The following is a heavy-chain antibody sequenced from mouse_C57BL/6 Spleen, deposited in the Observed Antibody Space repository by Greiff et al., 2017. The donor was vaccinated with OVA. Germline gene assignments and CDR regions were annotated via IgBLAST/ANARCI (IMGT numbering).Heavy chain of an antibody. D-gene: IGHD1-1*01. J-gene: IGHJ1*03. Sequence: QVQLQQPGAELVMPGASVKLSCKASGYTFTSYWMHWVKQRPGQGLEWIGEIDPSDSYTNYNQKFKGKSTLTVDKSSSTAYLQLSSLTSEDSAVYYCARLYYYGSGYDWYFDVWGTGTTVTVSS. CDR3: ARLYYYGSGYDWYFDV. CDR2: IDPSDSYT. CDR1: GYTFTSYW. V-gene: IGHV1-69*01.